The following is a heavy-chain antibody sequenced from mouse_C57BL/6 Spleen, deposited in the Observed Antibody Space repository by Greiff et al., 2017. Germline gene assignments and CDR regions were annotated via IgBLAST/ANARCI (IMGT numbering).Heavy chain of an antibody. CDR1: GYTFTSYW. CDR2: IDPSASYP. V-gene: IGHV1-59*01. Sequence: VQLQESGAELVRPGTSVQLSCKASGYTFTSYWMHWVKQRPGQGLEWIGVIDPSASYPNYNQKFKGKATLTVDTSSSPAYMQRSSLPSEDAAVYYGARGGDEGVAYWGQGTLVTVAA. J-gene: IGHJ3*01. CDR3: ARGGDEGVAY.